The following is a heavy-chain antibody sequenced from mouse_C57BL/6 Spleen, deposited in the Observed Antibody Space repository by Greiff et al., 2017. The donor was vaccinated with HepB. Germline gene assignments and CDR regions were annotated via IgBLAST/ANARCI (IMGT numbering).Heavy chain of an antibody. V-gene: IGHV1-7*01. D-gene: IGHD2-3*01. CDR2: INPSSGYT. J-gene: IGHJ3*01. Sequence: QVQLKESGAELAKPGASVKLSCKASGYTFTSYWMHWVKQRPGQGLEWIGYINPSSGYTKYNQKFKDKATLTADKSSSTAYMQLSSLTYEDSAVYYCAKSADGYYLAWFAYWGQGTLVTVSA. CDR3: AKSADGYYLAWFAY. CDR1: GYTFTSYW.